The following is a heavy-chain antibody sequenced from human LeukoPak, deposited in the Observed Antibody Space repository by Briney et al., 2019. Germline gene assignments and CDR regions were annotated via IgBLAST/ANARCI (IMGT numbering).Heavy chain of an antibody. J-gene: IGHJ6*02. Sequence: GGSLRLSCAASGFTFSSYAMSWVRQAPGKGLEWVSAISDSGGSTYYADSVKGRFTISRDNSKNTLYLQMNSLRAEDTAVYYCAKLDQLLSGGMDVWGQGTTVTVSS. D-gene: IGHD2-2*01. CDR1: GFTFSSYA. CDR3: AKLDQLLSGGMDV. CDR2: ISDSGGST. V-gene: IGHV3-23*01.